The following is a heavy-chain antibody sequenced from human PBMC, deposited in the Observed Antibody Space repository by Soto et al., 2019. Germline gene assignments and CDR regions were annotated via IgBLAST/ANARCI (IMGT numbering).Heavy chain of an antibody. CDR2: FDPEDGET. V-gene: IGHV1-24*01. Sequence: ASVKVSCKVSGYTLTELSMHWVRQARGEGLEWMGGFDPEDGETIYAQKFQGRVTMTEDTSTDTAYMELSSLRSEDTAVYYCATGKTPYDILTGPWFDPWGQGTLVTVSS. CDR3: ATGKTPYDILTGPWFDP. D-gene: IGHD3-9*01. J-gene: IGHJ5*02. CDR1: GYTLTELS.